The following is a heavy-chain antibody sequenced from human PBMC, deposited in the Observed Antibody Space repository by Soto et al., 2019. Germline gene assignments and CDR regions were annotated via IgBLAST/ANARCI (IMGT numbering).Heavy chain of an antibody. D-gene: IGHD1-26*01. V-gene: IGHV3-23*01. CDR3: AKVQWEPRAPYYYYGMDV. Sequence: GGSLRLSCAASGFTFSSYAMSWVRQAPGKGLEWVSAISGSGGSAYYADSVKGRFTISRDNSKNTLYLQMNSLRAEDTAVYYCAKVQWEPRAPYYYYGMDVWGQGTTVTVSS. CDR2: ISGSGGSA. CDR1: GFTFSSYA. J-gene: IGHJ6*02.